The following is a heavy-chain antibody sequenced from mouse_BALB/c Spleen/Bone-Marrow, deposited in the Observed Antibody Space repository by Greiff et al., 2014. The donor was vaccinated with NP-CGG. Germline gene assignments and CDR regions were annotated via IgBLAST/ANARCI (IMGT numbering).Heavy chain of an antibody. D-gene: IGHD2-1*01. CDR1: GYTFTEYT. Sequence: VQLQQSGPELVKPGASVKISCKTSGYTFTEYTMHWVKQSLGKSLEWIGAIYPNNGGSTYNQKFKGKATLTVDKSSSTAYMELRSLTSEDSAVYYCVRGFYFGNYVFAYWGQGTLVTVSA. CDR2: IYPNNGGS. J-gene: IGHJ3*01. CDR3: VRGFYFGNYVFAY. V-gene: IGHV1-18*01.